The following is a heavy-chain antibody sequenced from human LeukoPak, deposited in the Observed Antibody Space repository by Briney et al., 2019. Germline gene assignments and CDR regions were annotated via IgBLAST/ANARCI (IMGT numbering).Heavy chain of an antibody. CDR3: ARYSSSGYFVFDI. D-gene: IGHD3-22*01. V-gene: IGHV4-59*01. CDR1: GGSISSYY. J-gene: IGHJ3*02. Sequence: PSETLSLTCTVSGGSISSYYWSWIRQPPGKRLQWIGYMYYDENTSYNPSLKSRVTISLDRSKNQFSLKLSSVTAADTAVYYCARYSSSGYFVFDIWGQGTMVTVSS. CDR2: MYYDENT.